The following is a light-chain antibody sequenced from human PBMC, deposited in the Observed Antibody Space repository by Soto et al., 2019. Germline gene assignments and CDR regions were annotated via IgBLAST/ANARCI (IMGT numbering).Light chain of an antibody. CDR3: QQYNDWPFT. J-gene: IGKJ3*01. V-gene: IGKV3-15*01. CDR1: QNVNSN. Sequence: EIVMTQSPATLSVSPGERATLSCRASQNVNSNLAWYQQKPGQAPRLLVYGASTRATGIPASFSGSGSGTEFTLTFSSLQSGDFGVYYCQQYNDWPFTFGPGTKVDIK. CDR2: GAS.